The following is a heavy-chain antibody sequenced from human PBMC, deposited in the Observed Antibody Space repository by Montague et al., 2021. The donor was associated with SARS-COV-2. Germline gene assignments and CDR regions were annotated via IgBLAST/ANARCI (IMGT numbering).Heavy chain of an antibody. Sequence: SLRLSCAASGFTFSSYAMSWVRQAPGKGLEWVSTFTGGSGGSTYYANSVKGRFTISRDSSKNTLYLQMNNLSAEDTAVYYCAKDRWGVPGPLDPFDYWGQGTLVTVSS. CDR1: GFTFSSYA. D-gene: IGHD3-16*01. J-gene: IGHJ4*02. CDR2: FTGGSGGST. CDR3: AKDRWGVPGPLDPFDY. V-gene: IGHV3-23*01.